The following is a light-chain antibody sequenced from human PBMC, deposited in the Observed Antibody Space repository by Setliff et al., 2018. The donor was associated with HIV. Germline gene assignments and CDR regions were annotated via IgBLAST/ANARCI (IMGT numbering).Light chain of an antibody. Sequence: QSALPQPPSASGTPGQKVTISCSGSSSNIGSNTVNWYQQLPGTAPKLLIYSSNVRPSRVPDRFSGSKSGTSASLAISGLQAEDEADYYCAAWDDSLTGYVFGTGTKVTVL. V-gene: IGLV1-44*01. J-gene: IGLJ1*01. CDR3: AAWDDSLTGYV. CDR1: SSNIGSNT. CDR2: SSN.